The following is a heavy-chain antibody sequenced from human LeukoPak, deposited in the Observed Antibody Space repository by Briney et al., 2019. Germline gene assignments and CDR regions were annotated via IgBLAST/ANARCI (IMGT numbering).Heavy chain of an antibody. CDR2: IIPILDIA. J-gene: IGHJ6*02. V-gene: IGHV1-69*04. CDR3: ARTSLGSTSCLWCYYYGMDV. CDR1: GGTFSSYA. Sequence: SVKVSCKASGGTFSSYAISWVRQAPGQGLEWMGRIIPILDIANYAQKFQGRVTITADKSTSTAYMELSSLRSEDTAVYYCARTSLGSTSCLWCYYYGMDVWGQGTTVTVSS. D-gene: IGHD2-2*01.